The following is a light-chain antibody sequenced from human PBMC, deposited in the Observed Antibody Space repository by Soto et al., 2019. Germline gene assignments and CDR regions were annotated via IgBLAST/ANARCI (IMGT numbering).Light chain of an antibody. CDR1: QSVLYSSNNKNY. J-gene: IGKJ4*02. V-gene: IGKV4-1*01. CDR2: WAS. Sequence: IVMTQSPDSLAVSLGERATINCKSSQSVLYSSNNKNYLGWYQQKPGQPPKLLIYWASLRESGVPDRFSGSGSGSDFKPAISGPQPEDVAVYYGQQDVTSPLTFGGVTKV. CDR3: QQDVTSPLT.